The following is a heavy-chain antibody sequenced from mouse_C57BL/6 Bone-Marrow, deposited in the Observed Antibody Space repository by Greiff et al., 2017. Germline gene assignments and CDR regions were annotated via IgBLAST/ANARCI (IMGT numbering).Heavy chain of an antibody. J-gene: IGHJ4*01. CDR1: GYTFTSYG. D-gene: IGHD2-1*01. Sequence: QVQLKESGAELARPGASVKLSCKASGYTFTSYGISWVKQRTGQGLEWIGEIYPRSGNTYYNEKFKGKATLTADKSSSTAYMELRSLTSEDSAVYFCARREGNPRRDYWGQGTSVTVSS. CDR2: IYPRSGNT. V-gene: IGHV1-81*01. CDR3: ARREGNPRRDY.